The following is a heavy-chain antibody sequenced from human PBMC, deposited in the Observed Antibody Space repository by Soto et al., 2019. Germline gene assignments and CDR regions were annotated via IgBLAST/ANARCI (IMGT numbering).Heavy chain of an antibody. CDR2: VIPMVHTP. CDR3: ARGRQIYFWSGPPYHYYYSGMEV. J-gene: IGHJ6*04. CDR1: GGTVSSYG. Sequence: QVQLVQSGTEVKKPGSSVRVSCKASGGTVSSYGLSWVRQAPGPGLEWMWGVIPMVHTPDDAQKFQGRVTITADESTDTVYLELSSLKFYDSAVYFWARGRQIYFWSGPPYHYYYSGMEVWGKWTTVTVSS. V-gene: IGHV1-69*01. D-gene: IGHD3-3*01.